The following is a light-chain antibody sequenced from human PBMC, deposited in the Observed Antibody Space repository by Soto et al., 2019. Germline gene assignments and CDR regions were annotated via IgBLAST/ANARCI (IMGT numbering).Light chain of an antibody. CDR3: QQYSDWPLT. V-gene: IGKV3-15*01. CDR2: GAS. J-gene: IGKJ4*01. Sequence: EIVLTQSPATLSLSPGERATLSCRASQTVRNSNLAWYQQKPGQAPRLLIYGASTWATGIPTRFSGSGSGTEFTLTIRNLQSEDFPVYYCQQYSDWPLTFGGGTKVEI. CDR1: QTVRNSN.